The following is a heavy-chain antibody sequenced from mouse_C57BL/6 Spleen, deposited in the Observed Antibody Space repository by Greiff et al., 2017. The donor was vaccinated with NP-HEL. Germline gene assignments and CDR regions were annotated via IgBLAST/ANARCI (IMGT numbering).Heavy chain of an antibody. CDR3: ARSGYGSSLYAMDY. Sequence: EVQLQQSGPELVKPGASVKISCKASGYSFTDYNMNWVKQSNGKSLEWIGVLNPNYGTTSYNQKFKGKATLTVDQSSSTAYMQLNSLTSEDSAVYYCARSGYGSSLYAMDYWGQGTSVTVSS. V-gene: IGHV1-39*01. CDR2: LNPNYGTT. J-gene: IGHJ4*01. CDR1: GYSFTDYN. D-gene: IGHD1-1*01.